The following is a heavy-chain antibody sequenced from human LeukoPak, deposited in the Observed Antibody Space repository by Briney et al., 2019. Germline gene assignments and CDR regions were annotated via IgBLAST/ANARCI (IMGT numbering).Heavy chain of an antibody. CDR2: INHSGSA. CDR3: ARPSRYMVRGVAYYYYYYMDV. V-gene: IGHV4-34*01. J-gene: IGHJ6*03. D-gene: IGHD3-10*01. Sequence: PSETLSLTCAVYGGSFSGYYWSWIRQPPGKGLEWIGEINHSGSANYNPSLKSRVTISVDTSKNQFSLKLSSVTAADTAVYYCARPSRYMVRGVAYYYYYYMDVWGKGTTVTVSS. CDR1: GGSFSGYY.